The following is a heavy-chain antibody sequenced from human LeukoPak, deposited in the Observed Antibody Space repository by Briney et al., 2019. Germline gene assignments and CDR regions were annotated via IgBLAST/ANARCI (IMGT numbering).Heavy chain of an antibody. V-gene: IGHV1-3*01. CDR1: GYTFTSYA. J-gene: IGHJ4*02. Sequence: ASVKVSCTASGYTFTSYAMHWVRQAPGQRLEWMGGINAGNGNTKYSQTFQGRVTITRDTSASTAYMELSSLRSEDTAVYYCARGGVLMEASSSSPQTPWGQGTLVTVSS. CDR2: INAGNGNT. D-gene: IGHD6-13*01. CDR3: ARGGVLMEASSSSPQTP.